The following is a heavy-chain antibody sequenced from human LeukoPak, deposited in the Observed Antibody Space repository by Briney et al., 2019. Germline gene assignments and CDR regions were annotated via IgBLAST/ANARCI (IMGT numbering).Heavy chain of an antibody. CDR2: IYYSGST. J-gene: IGHJ5*02. CDR3: AREGLYDVLTGYYHSWLDP. V-gene: IGHV4-59*01. D-gene: IGHD3-9*01. CDR1: GGSINNYF. Sequence: PSETLSLTCSVSGGSINNYFWSWIRQPPGKGLEWIGYIYYSGSTSYNPSLKSRVTISVDTSRNQFSLRLSSVTAADTAVYYCAREGLYDVLTGYYHSWLDPWGQGTLVTVSS.